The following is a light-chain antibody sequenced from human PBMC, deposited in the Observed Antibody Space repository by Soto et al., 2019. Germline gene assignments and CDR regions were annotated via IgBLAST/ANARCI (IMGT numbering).Light chain of an antibody. CDR1: QSVSSSY. J-gene: IGKJ1*01. CDR3: QQYGSSSWT. V-gene: IGKV3-20*01. Sequence: EIVLTQSPGTLSSSPGERATLSCRASQSVSSSYLAWYRPKPGQAPRLLIYAASSRATGIPDRFSGSGSGTDFTLTISRLEPEDFAVYYCQQYGSSSWTFGQGTKVEFK. CDR2: AAS.